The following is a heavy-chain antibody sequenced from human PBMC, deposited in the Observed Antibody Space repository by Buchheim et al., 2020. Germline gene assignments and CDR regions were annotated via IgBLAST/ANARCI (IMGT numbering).Heavy chain of an antibody. Sequence: QVQLVESGGGVVQPGRSLRLSCAASGFTFSSYGMHWVRQAPGKGLEWVAVISYEGSNKYYADSVKGRFTISRDNSKNTLYLQMNSLRAEDTAVYYCHTIVVVVAATLNHTFDPWGQGTL. D-gene: IGHD2-15*01. CDR1: GFTFSSYG. V-gene: IGHV3-30*03. J-gene: IGHJ5*02. CDR2: ISYEGSNK. CDR3: HTIVVVVAATLNHTFDP.